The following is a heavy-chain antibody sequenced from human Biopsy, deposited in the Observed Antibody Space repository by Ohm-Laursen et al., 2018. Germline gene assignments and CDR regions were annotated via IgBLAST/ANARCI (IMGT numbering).Heavy chain of an antibody. Sequence: SSVKVSCKASGGSFSDYGLSWVRQAPGRGLEWMGRVIHISNTANYAQNFQDRLTITADRSTNTAYMELNSLRSEDTAVYFCATLTEDYGASPDSWGQGTLVVVSS. J-gene: IGHJ4*02. V-gene: IGHV1-69*06. D-gene: IGHD4-17*01. CDR2: VIHISNTA. CDR1: GGSFSDYG. CDR3: ATLTEDYGASPDS.